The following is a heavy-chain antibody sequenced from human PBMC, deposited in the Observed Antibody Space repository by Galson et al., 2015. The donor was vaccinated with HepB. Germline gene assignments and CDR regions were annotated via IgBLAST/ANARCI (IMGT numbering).Heavy chain of an antibody. CDR1: GYTFTSYA. CDR2: INAGNGNT. Sequence: SVKVSCKASGYTFTSYAMHWVRQAPGQRLEWMGWINAGNGNTKYSQKFQDRVTITRDTSASTAYMELSSLRSEDTAVYYCARESYDSSGSYYFDYWGQGTLVTVSS. D-gene: IGHD3-22*01. J-gene: IGHJ4*02. CDR3: ARESYDSSGSYYFDY. V-gene: IGHV1-3*01.